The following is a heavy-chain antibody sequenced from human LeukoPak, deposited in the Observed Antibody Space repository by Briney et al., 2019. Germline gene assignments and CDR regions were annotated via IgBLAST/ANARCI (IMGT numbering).Heavy chain of an antibody. CDR3: ARLVAATPFIDY. D-gene: IGHD2-15*01. Sequence: PSETLSLTCAVSGYSISSGYYWGWIRRPPGKGLEWIGSIYHSGSTYYNPSLKSRVTISVDTSKNQFSLKLSSVTAADTAVYYCARLVAATPFIDYWGQGTLVTVSS. V-gene: IGHV4-38-2*01. CDR1: GYSISSGYY. CDR2: IYHSGST. J-gene: IGHJ4*02.